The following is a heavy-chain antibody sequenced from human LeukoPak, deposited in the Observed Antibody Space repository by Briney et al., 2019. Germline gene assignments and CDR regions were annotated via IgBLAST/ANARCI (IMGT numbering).Heavy chain of an antibody. CDR3: ARVKMGATVSDYYYYYMDV. CDR1: GFTFSDYT. Sequence: GGSLRLSYAASGFTFSDYTIHWVRQAPGKRLQSVSAITSNGAYTHYADSVKGRFTISRDNSRNAVFLQMGGLRIEDMAVYYCARVKMGATVSDYYYYYMDVWGKGTTVTVSS. V-gene: IGHV3-64*02. CDR2: ITSNGAYT. J-gene: IGHJ6*03. D-gene: IGHD1-26*01.